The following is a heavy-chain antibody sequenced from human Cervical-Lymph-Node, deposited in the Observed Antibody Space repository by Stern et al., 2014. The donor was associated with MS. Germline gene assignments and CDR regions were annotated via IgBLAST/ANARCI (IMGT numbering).Heavy chain of an antibody. D-gene: IGHD6-6*01. V-gene: IGHV1-69*09. Sequence: VQLVESGAEVKKPGSSVKVSCKASGGTFSSYTIRWVRQAPGQGLEWMGRIIPILGIANYAQKFQGRVTITADKSTSTAYMELSSLRSEDTAVYYCARKSSSSLFDYWGQGTLVTVSS. CDR1: GGTFSSYT. CDR2: IIPILGIA. J-gene: IGHJ4*02. CDR3: ARKSSSSLFDY.